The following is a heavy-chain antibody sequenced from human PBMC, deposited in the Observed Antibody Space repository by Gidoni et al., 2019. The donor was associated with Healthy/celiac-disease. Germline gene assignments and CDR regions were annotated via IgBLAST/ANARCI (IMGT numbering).Heavy chain of an antibody. Sequence: EVQLVESGGGLVKPGRSLRLSCTASGFTFGDYAMSWFRQAPGKGLEWVSFIRSKAYGGTTEDAASVKGRFTISRDDSKSIAYLQMNSLKTEDTAVYYCSRDVPDDSSGYYPGRGLDYWGQGTLVTVSS. CDR3: SRDVPDDSSGYYPGRGLDY. CDR2: IRSKAYGGTT. D-gene: IGHD3-22*01. V-gene: IGHV3-49*05. CDR1: GFTFGDYA. J-gene: IGHJ4*02.